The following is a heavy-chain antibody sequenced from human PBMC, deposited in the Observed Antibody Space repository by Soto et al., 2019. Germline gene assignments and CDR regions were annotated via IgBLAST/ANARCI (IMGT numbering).Heavy chain of an antibody. Sequence: SETLSLTCAVYGGSVGGYYWSWIRQPPGKGLEWIGEINDSGSTKYNPSLKSRVTISVDTSKNQFSLSLSSVTAADTAVYFCARNVYDTTNHDFDTWRQGNLLTVSS. J-gene: IGHJ4*02. CDR3: ARNVYDTTNHDFDT. CDR2: INDSGST. V-gene: IGHV4-34*01. D-gene: IGHD3-22*01. CDR1: GGSVGGYY.